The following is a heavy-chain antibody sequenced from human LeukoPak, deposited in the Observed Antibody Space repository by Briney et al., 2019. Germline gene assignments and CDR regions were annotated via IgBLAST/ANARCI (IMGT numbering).Heavy chain of an antibody. J-gene: IGHJ6*03. V-gene: IGHV4-38-2*02. D-gene: IGHD2-2*01. CDR3: ARTTEGYCSSASCFGFSYSYYMDV. CDR2: IYYSGST. CDR1: GYSISSDYY. Sequence: SETLSLTCTVSGYSISSDYYWGWIRQPPGKGLEWIGSIYYSGSTYYNPSLKSRVTISVDTSKNQFSLKLSSVTAADTAVYYCARTTEGYCSSASCFGFSYSYYMDVWGKGTTVTISS.